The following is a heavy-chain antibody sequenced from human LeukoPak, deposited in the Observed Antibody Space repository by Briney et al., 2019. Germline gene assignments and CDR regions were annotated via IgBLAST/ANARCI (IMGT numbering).Heavy chain of an antibody. J-gene: IGHJ4*02. D-gene: IGHD5-18*01. Sequence: GRSLRLSCAASGFTFSSYAMHWVRQAPGKGLEWVAVISYDGSNKYYADSVKGRFTISRDNSKNTLYLQMNSLRAEDTAVYYCARAATVDTATYYFDYWGRGTLVTVSS. V-gene: IGHV3-30*04. CDR2: ISYDGSNK. CDR3: ARAATVDTATYYFDY. CDR1: GFTFSSYA.